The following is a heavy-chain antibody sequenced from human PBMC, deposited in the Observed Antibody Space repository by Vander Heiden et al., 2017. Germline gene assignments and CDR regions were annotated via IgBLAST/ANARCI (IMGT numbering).Heavy chain of an antibody. D-gene: IGHD3-22*01. CDR2: ISGSGGST. Sequence: EVQLLESGGGLVQPGGSLRLSCAASGFTFSSYAMSWVRQAPGKGLEWVSAISGSGGSTYYADSVKGRFTISRDNSKNTLYLQMNSLRAEDTAVYYCAKDPPEMGDYDSSGYLWGQGTLVTVSS. V-gene: IGHV3-23*01. CDR1: GFTFSSYA. J-gene: IGHJ5*02. CDR3: AKDPPEMGDYDSSGYL.